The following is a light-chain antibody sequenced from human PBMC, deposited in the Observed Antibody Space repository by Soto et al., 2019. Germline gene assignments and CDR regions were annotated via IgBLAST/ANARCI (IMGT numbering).Light chain of an antibody. CDR1: QSVSSN. J-gene: IGKJ4*01. CDR2: GAS. V-gene: IGKV3-15*01. Sequence: EIVMTQSPDTLSVSPGERATLSCRASQSVSSNLAWYQQKPGQALWLLIYGASTRATGVPARFSGSGSGTEFALTISSLQSEDFAVYYCQQYHDWPLTFGGGTKVEIK. CDR3: QQYHDWPLT.